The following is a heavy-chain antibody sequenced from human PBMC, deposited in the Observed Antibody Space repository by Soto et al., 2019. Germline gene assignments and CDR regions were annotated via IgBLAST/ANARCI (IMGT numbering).Heavy chain of an antibody. J-gene: IGHJ6*02. CDR2: IIPIPGTA. CDR1: GGTFGSYA. V-gene: IGHV1-69*01. CDR3: SRSQGSSTSLEIYYYYYYGMDV. D-gene: IGHD2-2*01. Sequence: QVQLVQSGAEVKKPGSSVKVSCKASGGTFGSYAISWVRQAPGQGLEWMGGIIPIPGTANYAQKFQGRVTIGADESTSTAYREVSSLRSEDTAVYYGSRSQGSSTSLEIYYYYYYGMDVWGQGTTVTVSS.